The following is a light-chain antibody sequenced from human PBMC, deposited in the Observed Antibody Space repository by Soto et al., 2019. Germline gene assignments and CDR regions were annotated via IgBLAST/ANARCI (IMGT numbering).Light chain of an antibody. CDR2: GAS. CDR3: QHYNQWPPFT. J-gene: IGKJ3*01. V-gene: IGKV3-15*01. Sequence: EIVMTQSPATLSVSPGERATLSCRASQSVKSSLAWYQLKPGQVPRLLIYGASTRATGVPVRFSGSGSGTDFTLTISSLQAEDVAVYYCQHYNQWPPFTFGPGTKVDIK. CDR1: QSVKSS.